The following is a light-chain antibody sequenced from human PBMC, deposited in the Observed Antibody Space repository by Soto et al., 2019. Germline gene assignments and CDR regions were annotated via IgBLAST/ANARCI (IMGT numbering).Light chain of an antibody. Sequence: QSLLTQPASVSGSPGQSITISSTGTVSLVSWDHQHPGKVPKLIIYDDTNRPSGVPSRFSGSMSGNTASLTTSGLQAEDEADYDCCSDVGGRTYVCGSGTKVTV. CDR3: CSDVGGRTYV. V-gene: IGLV2-23*01. CDR1: VSL. CDR2: DDT. J-gene: IGLJ1*01.